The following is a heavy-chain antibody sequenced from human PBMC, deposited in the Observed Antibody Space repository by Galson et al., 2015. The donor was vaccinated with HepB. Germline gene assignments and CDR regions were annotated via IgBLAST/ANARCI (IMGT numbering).Heavy chain of an antibody. CDR3: ARVNWGERFDP. CDR1: GGSFSGYY. V-gene: IGHV4-34*01. J-gene: IGHJ5*02. Sequence: ETLSLTCAVYGGSFSGYYWSWIRQPPGKGLEWIGEINHSGSTNYNPSLKSRVTISVDTSKNQFSLKLSSVTAADTAVYYCARVNWGERFDPWGQGTLVTVSS. CDR2: INHSGST. D-gene: IGHD7-27*01.